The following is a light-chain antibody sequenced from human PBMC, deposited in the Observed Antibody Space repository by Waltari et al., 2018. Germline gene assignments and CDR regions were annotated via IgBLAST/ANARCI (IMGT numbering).Light chain of an antibody. CDR3: LVWHSTIDHQGV. CDR2: YDS. CDR1: NIGSKS. Sequence: SYVVTQSPSVSVAPGETARITCGGDNIGSKSVPWYQQRPGQATVLVISYDSDRPSGIPEQFTGSNSGNTATLTISWVEAEDEADYYYLVWHSTIDHQGVFGGGTKLTVL. V-gene: IGLV3-21*04. J-gene: IGLJ2*01.